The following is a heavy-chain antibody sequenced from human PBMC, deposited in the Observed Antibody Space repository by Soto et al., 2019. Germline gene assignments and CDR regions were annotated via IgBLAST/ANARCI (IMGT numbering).Heavy chain of an antibody. D-gene: IGHD2-2*01. CDR1: GGSISSGGYY. J-gene: IGHJ4*02. Sequence: QVQLQESGPGLVKPSQTLSLTCTVSGGSISSGGYYWSWIRQHPGKGLEWIGYIYYSGSTYYNPSXXXRVTISVDTSXXQXSXXLSSVTAADTAVYYCARGKRAGYCISTSCNKGIDYWGQGTLVTVSS. CDR3: ARGKRAGYCISTSCNKGIDY. V-gene: IGHV4-31*03. CDR2: IYYSGST.